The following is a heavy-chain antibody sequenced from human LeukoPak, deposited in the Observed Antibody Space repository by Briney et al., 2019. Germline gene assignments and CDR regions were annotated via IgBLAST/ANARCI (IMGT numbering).Heavy chain of an antibody. V-gene: IGHV4-39*01. CDR2: IYYSGNS. CDR3: ARHSWFDGSRLDY. D-gene: IGHD2-15*01. CDR1: GGSISRSSYY. Sequence: SETLFLTCTVSGGSISRSSYYWGWIRQSPGKGLEWIGSIYYSGNSYYNPSLKSRVTISVDTSKNQFSLNLSSVTAADTAVYYCARHSWFDGSRLDYWGQGTLVTVSS. J-gene: IGHJ4*02.